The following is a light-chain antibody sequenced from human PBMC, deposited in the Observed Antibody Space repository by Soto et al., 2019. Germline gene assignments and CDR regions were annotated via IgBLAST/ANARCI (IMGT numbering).Light chain of an antibody. V-gene: IGKV3-15*01. CDR2: GAS. J-gene: IGKJ1*01. CDR3: QQDNAWPPWR. CDR1: QSVSSN. Sequence: EIVMTESPATLSVSPGERATLSCRASQSVSSNLAWYQQKPGQAPRLLIYGASTRATGIAARFSCSGSGTAFPPTITSLQSEDLAVYYGQQDNAWPPWRFGQGTKVAIK.